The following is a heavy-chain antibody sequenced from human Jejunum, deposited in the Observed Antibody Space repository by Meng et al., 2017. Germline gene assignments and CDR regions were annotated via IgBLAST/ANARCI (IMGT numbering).Heavy chain of an antibody. CDR3: ASTPDFGSGAFYTVYWFVR. Sequence: QGHLPGAGPGLVRPSETLSLTFSFSGGSVSSAGYQWSWIRQPPGKGLEWIGYASTNYNPSLKSRVTISVDTSKNQFSLRLTSVTAADTAVYYCASTPDFGSGAFYTVYWFVRWGQGTLVTVSS. CDR1: GGSVSSAGYQ. CDR2: AST. D-gene: IGHD3-10*01. J-gene: IGHJ5*02. V-gene: IGHV4-61*08.